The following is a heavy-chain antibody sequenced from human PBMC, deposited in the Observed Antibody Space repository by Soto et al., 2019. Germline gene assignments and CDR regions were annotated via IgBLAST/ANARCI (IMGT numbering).Heavy chain of an antibody. D-gene: IGHD5-18*01. CDR1: GFTFSSYA. V-gene: IGHV3-23*01. J-gene: IGHJ4*02. Sequence: EVQLLESGGGLVQPGGSLRLSCAASGFTFSSYAMSWVRQAPGKGLEWVSGISGSGGSTYYADSVKGRFTISRDNSKNTLYLQMNSLRAEDTAVYYCAKDRGYSYGTPEYWGQGTLVTVSS. CDR3: AKDRGYSYGTPEY. CDR2: ISGSGGST.